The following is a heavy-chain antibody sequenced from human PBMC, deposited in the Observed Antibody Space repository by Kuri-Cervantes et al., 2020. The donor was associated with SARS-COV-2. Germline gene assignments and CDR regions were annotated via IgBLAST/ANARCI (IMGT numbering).Heavy chain of an antibody. D-gene: IGHD3-3*01. CDR2: IIPILGIA. Sequence: SVKVSCKASGGTFSSYAISWVRQAPGQGLEWMGRIIPILGIANYAQKFQGRVTMTRDTSTSTVYMELSSLRSEDTAVYYCARDRITIFGVAIPYYYYGMDVWGQGTTVTCYS. V-gene: IGHV1-69*04. CDR1: GGTFSSYA. J-gene: IGHJ6*01. CDR3: ARDRITIFGVAIPYYYYGMDV.